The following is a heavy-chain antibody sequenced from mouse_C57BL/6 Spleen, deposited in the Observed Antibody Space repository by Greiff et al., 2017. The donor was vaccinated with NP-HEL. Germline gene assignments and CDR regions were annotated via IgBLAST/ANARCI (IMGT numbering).Heavy chain of an antibody. CDR1: GYTFTSYW. CDR3: ARAMIKNAMDY. Sequence: QVQLQQPGAELVMPGASVKLSCKASGYTFTSYWMHWVKQRPGQGLEWIGEIDPSDSSTNYNQKFKGKSTLTVDKSSSTAYMQLSSLTSEDSAVYYCARAMIKNAMDYWGQGTSVTVSS. V-gene: IGHV1-69*01. J-gene: IGHJ4*01. D-gene: IGHD2-4*01. CDR2: IDPSDSST.